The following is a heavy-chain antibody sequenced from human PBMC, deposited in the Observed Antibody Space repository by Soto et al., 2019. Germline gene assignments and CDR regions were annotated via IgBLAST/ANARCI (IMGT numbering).Heavy chain of an antibody. CDR1: GYSFTNYP. CDR3: AIEVGRSNQFDL. J-gene: IGHJ5*02. Sequence: ASVKVSCKASGYSFTNYPIAWVRRAPGQGLEWMGWISAYSGDTNYAQKFQGRVTMTRDTSTTTAYLELRSLRSEDTAVYYCAIEVGRSNQFDLWGQGTMVTVS. D-gene: IGHD6-13*01. CDR2: ISAYSGDT. V-gene: IGHV1-18*01.